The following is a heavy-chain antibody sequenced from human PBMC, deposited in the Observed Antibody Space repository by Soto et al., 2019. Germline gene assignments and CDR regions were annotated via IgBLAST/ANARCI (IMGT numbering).Heavy chain of an antibody. V-gene: IGHV3-23*01. CDR1: GFTFGGYA. Sequence: PGGSLRLSCVASGFTFGGYAMSWVRRAPGKGLEWVSTINDSGDLRYYAESVRGRFTISRDNSKNTLYLQVNDLRAEDTARYHCAKAFGDWYPFEKWGLGALVTVSS. CDR3: AKAFGDWYPFEK. CDR2: INDSGDLR. J-gene: IGHJ4*02. D-gene: IGHD6-19*01.